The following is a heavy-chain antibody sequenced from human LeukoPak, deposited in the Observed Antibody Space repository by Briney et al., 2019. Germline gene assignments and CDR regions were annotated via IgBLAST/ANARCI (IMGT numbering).Heavy chain of an antibody. Sequence: PSETLSLTCAVYGGSFSGHYWTWIRQPPGKGLEWIGEINHSGSTNYNPSLKSRVTISVDTSKNQFSLKVSSVTAADTAVYYCARSLLNFGVTIEYYYYMDVWGKGTTVTVSS. CDR2: INHSGST. J-gene: IGHJ6*03. CDR3: ARSLLNFGVTIEYYYYMDV. CDR1: GGSFSGHY. V-gene: IGHV4-34*01. D-gene: IGHD3-3*01.